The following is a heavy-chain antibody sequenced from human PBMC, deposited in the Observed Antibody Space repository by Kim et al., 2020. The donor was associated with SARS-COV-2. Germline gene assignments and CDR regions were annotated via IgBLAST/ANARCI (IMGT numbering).Heavy chain of an antibody. V-gene: IGHV5-51*01. CDR3: ARHGGMVRGPIDY. Sequence: YSPSVQGQVTISAGKSVSTAYLQWSSLKASDTAMFYCARHGGMVRGPIDYWGQGTLVTVSS. D-gene: IGHD3-10*01. J-gene: IGHJ4*02.